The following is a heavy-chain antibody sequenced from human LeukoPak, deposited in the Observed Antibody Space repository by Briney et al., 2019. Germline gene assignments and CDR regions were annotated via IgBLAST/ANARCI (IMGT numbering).Heavy chain of an antibody. Sequence: GGSLRLSCAASGFTFSSYSMNWVRQAPGKGLEWVSSISSSSYIYYADSVKGRFTISRDNAKNSLYLQMNSLRAEDTAVYYCARGEVLRYSYGMDVWGQGTTVTVSS. CDR1: GFTFSSYS. CDR2: ISSSSYI. J-gene: IGHJ6*02. CDR3: ARGEVLRYSYGMDV. V-gene: IGHV3-21*01. D-gene: IGHD3-9*01.